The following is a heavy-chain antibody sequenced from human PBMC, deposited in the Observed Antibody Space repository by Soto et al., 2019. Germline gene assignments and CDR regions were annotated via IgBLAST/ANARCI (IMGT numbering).Heavy chain of an antibody. CDR1: GFTFSSYA. V-gene: IGHV3-23*01. J-gene: IGHJ5*02. D-gene: IGHD3-22*01. CDR2: ISGSSGST. CDR3: AKEQVPTNYDSSGYYPYNWFDP. Sequence: WGSLRLSCAASGFTFSSYAMSWVRQAPGKGLEWVSAISGSSGSTYYADSVKGRFTISRDNSKNTLYLQMNSLRAEDTAVYYCAKEQVPTNYDSSGYYPYNWFDPWGQGTLVTVSS.